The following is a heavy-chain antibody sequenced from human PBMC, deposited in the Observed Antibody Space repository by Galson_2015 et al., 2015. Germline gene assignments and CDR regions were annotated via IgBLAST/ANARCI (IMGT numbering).Heavy chain of an antibody. CDR1: GLTVTSNY. V-gene: IGHV3-53*01. CDR2: IYSGGST. J-gene: IGHJ6*02. CDR3: ARVAVRPPSFHFYMDV. D-gene: IGHD6-6*01. Sequence: SLRLSCAATGLTVTSNYMTWVRQAPGKGLEWVSVIYSGGSTKDADSVKGRFTISRDKSKNRLYLQMNSLTPDDTAAYYCARVAVRPPSFHFYMDVWGHGTTVIVS.